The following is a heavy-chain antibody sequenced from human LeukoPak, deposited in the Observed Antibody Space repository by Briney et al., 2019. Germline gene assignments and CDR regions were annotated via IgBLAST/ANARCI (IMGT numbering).Heavy chain of an antibody. CDR2: INHSGST. CDR3: ARGRASYYNYYMDV. Sequence: SETLSLTCADYGGSFSGYYWSWIRQPPGKGLEWIGEINHSGSTNYNPSLKSRVTISVDTSKNQFSLKLSTVTAADTAVYYCARGRASYYNYYMDVWGKGTTVTVSS. V-gene: IGHV4-34*01. CDR1: GGSFSGYY. J-gene: IGHJ6*03.